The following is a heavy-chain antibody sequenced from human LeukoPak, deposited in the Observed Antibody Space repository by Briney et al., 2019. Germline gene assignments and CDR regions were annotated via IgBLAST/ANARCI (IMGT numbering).Heavy chain of an antibody. D-gene: IGHD1-26*01. CDR2: ITASGTAM. Sequence: GGSLRLSCAASGFTFSSYSMNWVRQAPGKGLEWVSHITASGTAMFYADSVKGRFTISRDNAKNSLYLQMNSLRDEGTAVYASSGSYRFDYWGQGTLVTVSS. CDR3: SGSYRFDY. V-gene: IGHV3-48*02. J-gene: IGHJ4*02. CDR1: GFTFSSYS.